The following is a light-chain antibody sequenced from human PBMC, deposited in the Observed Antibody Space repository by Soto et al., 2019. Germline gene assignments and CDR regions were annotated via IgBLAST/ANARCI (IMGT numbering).Light chain of an antibody. CDR2: GAS. V-gene: IGKV3-15*01. Sequence: EIVMTQSPASLSVSPGDGATLSCRASQSVASNVAWYQPKPGQGPRRLIHGASTRAVGVPARFSGSGSGTDFTLTISSLQSEDFAVYYCQQYHNWPPQYTFGQGTKLQIK. J-gene: IGKJ2*01. CDR3: QQYHNWPPQYT. CDR1: QSVASN.